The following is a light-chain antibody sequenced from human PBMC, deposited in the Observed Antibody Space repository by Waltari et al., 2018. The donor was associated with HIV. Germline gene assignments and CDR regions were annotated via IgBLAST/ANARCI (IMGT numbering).Light chain of an antibody. Sequence: AIQMTQSPTSLSASVGDRVTITCRASQGVGSELSWYQQKPGMAPTLLIYGASIAQNGVPGRFSGSGSGADFTLTISSLQAEDRATYYCLQDYSWPYTFGQGTKLEIK. CDR3: LQDYSWPYT. CDR2: GAS. V-gene: IGKV1-6*01. CDR1: QGVGSE. J-gene: IGKJ2*01.